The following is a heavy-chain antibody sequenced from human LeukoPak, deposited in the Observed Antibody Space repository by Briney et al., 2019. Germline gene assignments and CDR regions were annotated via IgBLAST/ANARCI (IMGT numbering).Heavy chain of an antibody. V-gene: IGHV4-38-2*02. J-gene: IGHJ5*02. D-gene: IGHD2-2*01. CDR3: ARGGIVVVPAATNWFDP. Sequence: SETLSLTCTVSGYSISSGYYWGWIRQPPGKGLEWIGSIYHRGSTYYNPSLKSRVTISVDTSKNQFSLKLSSVTAADTAVYYCARGGIVVVPAATNWFDPWGQGTLVTVSS. CDR1: GYSISSGYY. CDR2: IYHRGST.